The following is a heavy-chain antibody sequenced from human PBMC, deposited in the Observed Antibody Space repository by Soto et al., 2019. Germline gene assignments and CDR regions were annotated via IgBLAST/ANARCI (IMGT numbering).Heavy chain of an antibody. CDR1: GYSFTSYW. Sequence: GESLKISCKGSGYSFTSYWIGWVRQMPGKGLEWMGIIYPGDSDTRYGPSFQGQVTISADKSISTAYLQWSSLKASDTAMYYCARHSAVVVPDNWFDPWGQGTLVTVSS. V-gene: IGHV5-51*01. CDR3: ARHSAVVVPDNWFDP. D-gene: IGHD2-2*01. J-gene: IGHJ5*02. CDR2: IYPGDSDT.